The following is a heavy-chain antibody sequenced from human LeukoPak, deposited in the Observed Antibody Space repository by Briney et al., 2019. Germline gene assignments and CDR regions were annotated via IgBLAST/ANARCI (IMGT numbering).Heavy chain of an antibody. CDR3: ARDYLVVPAAMWWFDP. D-gene: IGHD2-2*01. Sequence: GGSLRLSCAASGFTFSSYSMKWIRQAPGKGLEWVSSISSSGSSMFYADSVKGRFTVSRDNAKNSLYLQMNSLRAEDTALYYCARDYLVVPAAMWWFDPRGQGTLVTVSS. V-gene: IGHV3-21*01. CDR2: ISSSGSSM. J-gene: IGHJ5*02. CDR1: GFTFSSYS.